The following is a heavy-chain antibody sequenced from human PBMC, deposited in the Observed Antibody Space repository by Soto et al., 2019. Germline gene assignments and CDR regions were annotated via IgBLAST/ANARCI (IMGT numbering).Heavy chain of an antibody. CDR3: AMDYGDRPEYFKH. D-gene: IGHD4-17*01. Sequence: QVQLVQSGPDLKRPGASMKVSCKASGYTFTSYGISWVRQAPGQGLEWMAWISPLKGRTQYSQKAQGRVTLSTDTSSPTAYMEMTTLRVDDTAVYYCAMDYGDRPEYFKHWGQGPLVTVS. CDR1: GYTFTSYG. CDR2: ISPLKGRT. J-gene: IGHJ1*01. V-gene: IGHV1-18*04.